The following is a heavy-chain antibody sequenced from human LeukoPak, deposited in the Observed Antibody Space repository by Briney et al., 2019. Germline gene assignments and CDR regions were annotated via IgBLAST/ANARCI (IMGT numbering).Heavy chain of an antibody. Sequence: SVKVSCKASGGTFSSYAISWVRQAPGQGLEWMGGIIPIFGTANYAQKFQGRVTITADESTSTAYMELSSLRSEDTAVYYCARGVVVPAAIRSFGDYYYYMDVWGKGTTVTVSS. CDR3: ARGVVVPAAIRSFGDYYYYMDV. J-gene: IGHJ6*03. D-gene: IGHD2-2*02. CDR2: IIPIFGTA. V-gene: IGHV1-69*01. CDR1: GGTFSSYA.